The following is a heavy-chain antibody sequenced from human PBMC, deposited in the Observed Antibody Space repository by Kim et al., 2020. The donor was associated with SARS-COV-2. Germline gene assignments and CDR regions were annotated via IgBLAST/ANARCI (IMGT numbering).Heavy chain of an antibody. Sequence: GGSLRLSCAASGFTFSSYAMSWVRQAPGKGLEWVSVIYSGGSSTYYADSVKGRFTISRDNSKNTLYLQMNSLRAEDTAVYYCAKEYYGSGSYVDYWGQGTLVTVSS. CDR2: IYSGGSST. D-gene: IGHD3-10*01. CDR3: AKEYYGSGSYVDY. CDR1: GFTFSSYA. J-gene: IGHJ4*02. V-gene: IGHV3-23*03.